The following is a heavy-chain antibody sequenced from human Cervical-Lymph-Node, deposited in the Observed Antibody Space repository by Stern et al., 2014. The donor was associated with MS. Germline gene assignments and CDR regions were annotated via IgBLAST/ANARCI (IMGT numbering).Heavy chain of an antibody. CDR3: ARVGRGYISGYSFDY. J-gene: IGHJ4*02. D-gene: IGHD5-18*01. CDR2: IHNGGAT. V-gene: IGHV3-53*01. CDR1: GFTVSSSY. Sequence: EVQLVESGGGLIQPGGSLRLSCAASGFTVSSSYMSWVRQAPGKGLEWVSAIHNGGATYYADSVKGRFTISRDNSHNTLYFQMSSLRAEDTAVYYCARVGRGYISGYSFDYWAQGTLVTVSS.